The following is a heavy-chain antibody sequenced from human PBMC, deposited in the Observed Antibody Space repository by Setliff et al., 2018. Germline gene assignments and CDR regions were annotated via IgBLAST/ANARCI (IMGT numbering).Heavy chain of an antibody. J-gene: IGHJ3*02. CDR3: ARGKTFFGAFIRAFDI. V-gene: IGHV4-4*02. CDR1: GGSISSTNW. CDR2: IYHSGHT. D-gene: IGHD3-3*01. Sequence: SETLSLTCAVSGGSISSTNWWSWVRQPPGKGLEWIGEIYHSGHTKYNPSLKSRVTISIDTSKNQFSLKLSSVTAADTAVYHCARGKTFFGAFIRAFDIWGQGRMVTVSS.